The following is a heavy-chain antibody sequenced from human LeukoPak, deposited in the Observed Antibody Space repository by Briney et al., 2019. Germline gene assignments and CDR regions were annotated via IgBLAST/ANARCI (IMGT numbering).Heavy chain of an antibody. CDR3: ARQPPASNGGWFDP. CDR1: GGSISSYY. D-gene: IGHD1-1*01. J-gene: IGHJ5*02. CDR2: IYTSGST. V-gene: IGHV4-4*07. Sequence: PSETLSLTCTVSGGSISSYYWSWIRQPPGKGLEWIGRIYTSGSTNYNPSLKSRVTMSVDTSKNQFSLKLSSVTAADTAVYYCARQPPASNGGWFDPWGQGTLVTVSS.